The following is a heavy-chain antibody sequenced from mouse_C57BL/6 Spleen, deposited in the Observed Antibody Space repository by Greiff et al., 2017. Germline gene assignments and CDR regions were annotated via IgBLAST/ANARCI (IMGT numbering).Heavy chain of an antibody. D-gene: IGHD2-4*01. CDR1: GYTFTSYW. Sequence: QVQLQQPGTELVKPGASVKLSCKASGYTFTSYWMHWVKQRPGQGLEWIGNINPSNGGTNYNEKFKSKATLTVDKSSNTAYMQLISLTSEDSAVYYFSSPLLYYDYFDYWGQGTTLTVSS. CDR3: SSPLLYYDYFDY. CDR2: INPSNGGT. V-gene: IGHV1-53*01. J-gene: IGHJ2*01.